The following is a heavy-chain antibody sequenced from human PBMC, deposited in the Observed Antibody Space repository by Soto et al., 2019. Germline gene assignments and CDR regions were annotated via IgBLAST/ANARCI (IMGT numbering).Heavy chain of an antibody. J-gene: IGHJ4*01. CDR1: SGSISSADYY. V-gene: IGHV4-30-4*01. D-gene: IGHD2-21*02. CDR3: ARGGGDSFRA. CDR2: IYYTGRA. Sequence: PSETLSLTCTVSSGSISSADYYWSWILHPPGKGLEWIGYIYYTGRAYYNPSLKSRFTMSVDTSKNQFSLKVTSVTAADTAVYYCARGGGDSFRARGQGNLVTVSS.